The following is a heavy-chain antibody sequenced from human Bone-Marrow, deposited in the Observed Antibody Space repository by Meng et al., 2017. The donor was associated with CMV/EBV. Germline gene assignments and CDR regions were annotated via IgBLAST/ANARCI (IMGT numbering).Heavy chain of an antibody. J-gene: IGHJ4*02. CDR1: GFSFRNAW. CDR2: IKGRNDGGTR. V-gene: IGHV3-15*01. Sequence: GGSLRLSCAASGFSFRNAWMNWVRQAPGKGLEWVGRIKGRNDGGTRDYATPVKGRFIISRDDSNDILYLEMNSLQIEDTALYYCAAGTGRSDFDYWGQGTLVTVSS. CDR3: AAGTGRSDFDY. D-gene: IGHD1-1*01.